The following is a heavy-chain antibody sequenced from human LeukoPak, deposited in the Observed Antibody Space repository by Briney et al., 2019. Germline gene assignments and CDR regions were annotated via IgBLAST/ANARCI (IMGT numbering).Heavy chain of an antibody. D-gene: IGHD6-13*01. CDR3: ARDPASGYSTKRYYFDN. CDR2: IYYGGRT. CDR1: GASMSSYY. V-gene: IGHV4-39*07. Sequence: SETLSLTCTVSGASMSSYYCGWIRQPPGKGLEWIGPIYYGGRTYYNPSLKSRVTMSVDTSKNQFSLKLSSVTAADTAVYYCARDPASGYSTKRYYFDNWGQGTLVTVSS. J-gene: IGHJ4*02.